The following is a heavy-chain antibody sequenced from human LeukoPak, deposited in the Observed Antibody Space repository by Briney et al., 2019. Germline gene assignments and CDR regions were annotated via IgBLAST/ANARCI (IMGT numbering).Heavy chain of an antibody. CDR3: AKGYSSGWWGYYFDY. CDR2: ISGSGGST. D-gene: IGHD6-19*01. CDR1: GFTFSSYA. J-gene: IGHJ4*02. Sequence: GGSLRLSCAASGFTFSSYAMGWVRQAPGKGLEWVSAISGSGGSTYYADSVKGRFAISRDTSKNTLYLQMNSLRAEDTAVYYCAKGYSSGWWGYYFDYWGQGTLVTVSS. V-gene: IGHV3-23*01.